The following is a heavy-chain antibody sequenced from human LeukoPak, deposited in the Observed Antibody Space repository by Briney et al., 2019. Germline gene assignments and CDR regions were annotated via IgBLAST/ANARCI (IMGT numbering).Heavy chain of an antibody. CDR1: GFIFGGYT. V-gene: IGHV3-48*01. D-gene: IGHD6-19*01. Sequence: SGGSLRLSCVGSGFIFGGYTMNWVRQAPGKGLEWLSYISPSGENRLYADSAKGRFSISRDNAENSVYLQMDSLRAEDTAVYYCASRRSGWPNDAFDIWGQGTMVTVTS. CDR2: ISPSGENR. CDR3: ASRRSGWPNDAFDI. J-gene: IGHJ3*02.